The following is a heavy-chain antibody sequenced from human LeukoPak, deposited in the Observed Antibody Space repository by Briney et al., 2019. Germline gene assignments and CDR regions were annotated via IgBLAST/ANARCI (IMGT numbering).Heavy chain of an antibody. Sequence: KPSETLSLTCTVSGSSISSYYWSWIRQPPGKGLEWIGYIYYSGSTNYNPSLKSRVTISVDTSKNQFSLKLSSVTAADTAVYYCARHHCSSTSCPIDYWGQGTLVTVSS. CDR1: GSSISSYY. CDR3: ARHHCSSTSCPIDY. J-gene: IGHJ4*02. V-gene: IGHV4-59*08. D-gene: IGHD2-2*01. CDR2: IYYSGST.